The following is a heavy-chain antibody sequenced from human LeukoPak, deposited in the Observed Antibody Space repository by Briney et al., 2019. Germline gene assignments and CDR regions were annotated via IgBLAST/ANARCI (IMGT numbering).Heavy chain of an antibody. CDR1: GGSISSYY. D-gene: IGHD2-8*01. V-gene: IGHV4-59*08. Sequence: SETLSLTCTVSGGSISSYYWSWIRQPPGKGLEWIGFIYYSGSTNYNPSLKSRVTISVDTSKNQFSLKLSSVTAADTAVYYCARTFPVSTAFDIWGQGTMVTVSS. CDR3: ARTFPVSTAFDI. J-gene: IGHJ3*02. CDR2: IYYSGST.